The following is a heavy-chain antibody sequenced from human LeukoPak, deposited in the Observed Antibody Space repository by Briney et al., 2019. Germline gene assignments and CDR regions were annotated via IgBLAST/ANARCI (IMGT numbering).Heavy chain of an antibody. CDR2: IIPIFGTA. J-gene: IGHJ4*02. V-gene: IGHV1-69*05. Sequence: SVKVSCKASGGTFSSYAISWVRQAPGQGLEWMGRIIPIFGTANYAQKFQGRVTITTDESTSTAYMELSSLRSEDTAVYYCAREPLTMIKIRPFDDWGQGTLVTVSS. CDR1: GGTFSSYA. D-gene: IGHD3-22*01. CDR3: AREPLTMIKIRPFDD.